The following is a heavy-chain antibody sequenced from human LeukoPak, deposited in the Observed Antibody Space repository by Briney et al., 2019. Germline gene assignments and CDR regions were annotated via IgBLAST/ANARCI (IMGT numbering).Heavy chain of an antibody. CDR2: IYYSGST. CDR1: GGSISSYY. CDR3: AGAVAGYFDY. Sequence: SETLSLTCTVSGGSISSYYWSWIRQPPGKGLEWIGYIYYSGSTNYNPSLTSRVTISVDTSKNQFSLKLSSVTAADTAVYYCAGAVAGYFDYWGQGTLVTVSS. V-gene: IGHV4-59*01. J-gene: IGHJ4*02. D-gene: IGHD6-19*01.